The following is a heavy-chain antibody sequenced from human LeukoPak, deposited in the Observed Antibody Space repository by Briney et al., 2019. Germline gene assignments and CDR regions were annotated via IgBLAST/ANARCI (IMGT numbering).Heavy chain of an antibody. J-gene: IGHJ4*02. V-gene: IGHV3-23*01. D-gene: IGHD3-3*01. CDR1: GFTFSGYA. CDR2: IGGSGGST. Sequence: GGSLRLSCAASGFTFSGYAMSWVRQAPGKGLEWVSAIGGSGGSTYYADSVKGRFTISRDNSKNTLYLQMNSLRAEDTAVYYCAKDQAYDFWSGYETFDYWGQGTLVTVSS. CDR3: AKDQAYDFWSGYETFDY.